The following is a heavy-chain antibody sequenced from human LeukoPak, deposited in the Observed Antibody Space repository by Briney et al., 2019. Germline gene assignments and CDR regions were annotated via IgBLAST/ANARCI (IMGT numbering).Heavy chain of an antibody. CDR3: ARGGRAITIFGMGY. V-gene: IGHV1-2*02. Sequence: GASVRVSCKASGYTFTGYFMHWVRQAPGQGLEWMGWINPKSGVTNYAQKFQGRLSMTRDTSISAAYMELRRLRIDDTAMYYCARGGRAITIFGMGYWGQGTLVTVSS. CDR1: GYTFTGYF. CDR2: INPKSGVT. J-gene: IGHJ4*02. D-gene: IGHD3-3*01.